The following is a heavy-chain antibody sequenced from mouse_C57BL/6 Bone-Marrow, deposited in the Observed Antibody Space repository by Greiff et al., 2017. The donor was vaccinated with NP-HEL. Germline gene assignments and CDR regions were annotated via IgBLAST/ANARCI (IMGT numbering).Heavy chain of an antibody. CDR2: IYPGDGDT. J-gene: IGHJ4*01. V-gene: IGHV1-82*01. Sequence: QVQLQQSGPELVKPGASVKISCKASGYAFSSSWMNWVKQRPGKGLEWIGRIYPGDGDTNYNGKFKGKATLTADKSSSTAYMQLSSLTSEDSAVYFCAPYYLYAMDYGGQGTSVTVSS. CDR3: APYYLYAMDY. D-gene: IGHD1-1*01. CDR1: GYAFSSSW.